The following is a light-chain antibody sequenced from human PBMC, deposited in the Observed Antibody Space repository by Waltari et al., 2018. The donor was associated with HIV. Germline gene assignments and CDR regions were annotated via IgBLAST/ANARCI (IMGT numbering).Light chain of an antibody. J-gene: IGLJ3*02. CDR2: EAT. CDR1: ISDVVGYNY. V-gene: IGLV2-8*01. CDR3: SAYAGSNNWV. Sequence: QSALTQPPSASGSPGQSVTISCSGTISDVVGYNYVSWYQQYPGKAPKLMIYEATKRPSGVPDRFSCSKSDNTASLTVSGLQAEDEADYYCSAYAGSNNWVFGGGTKLTVL.